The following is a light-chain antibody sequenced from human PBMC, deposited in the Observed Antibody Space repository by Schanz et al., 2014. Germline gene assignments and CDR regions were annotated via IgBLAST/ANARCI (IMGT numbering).Light chain of an antibody. V-gene: IGLV2-8*01. Sequence: QSALTQPPSASGSPGQSVTISCSGTSSDVGGYNYVSWYQQHPGKAPKVMIYEVSKRPSGVPDRFSGSKSGNSASLTVSGLQAEDEADYYCSSYAGSDNVVFGGGTKL. CDR3: SSYAGSDNVV. CDR1: SSDVGGYNY. J-gene: IGLJ2*01. CDR2: EVS.